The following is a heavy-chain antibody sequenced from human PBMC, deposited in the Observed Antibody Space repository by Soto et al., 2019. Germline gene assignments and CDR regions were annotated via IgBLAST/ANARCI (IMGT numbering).Heavy chain of an antibody. V-gene: IGHV3-23*01. CDR1: EFTFSSYA. CDR3: AKDGGYTRSCYYFDY. CDR2: ISGSGVST. D-gene: IGHD6-13*01. J-gene: IGHJ4*02. Sequence: EVQLLESGGGLVQPGGSLTLSCAASEFTFSSYAMSWVRQAPGKGLEWVSGISGSGVSTFYADSLKGRFTISRDNSKNTLYLQMHSLTADDTAIYYCAKDGGYTRSCYYFDYWGQGALVTVSS.